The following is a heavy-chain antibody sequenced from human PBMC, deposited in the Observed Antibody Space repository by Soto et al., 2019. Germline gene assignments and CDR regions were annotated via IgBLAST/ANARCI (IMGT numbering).Heavy chain of an antibody. D-gene: IGHD2-15*01. Sequence: EVRLLESGGGLVQPGGPLRLSCAASGFTFSSYAMGWVRQAPGKGLEWGSGIDGSGGDTSFADSVKGRFTISRDNSENSLYLHMNSLRAEDTARYFCAKEMVAAAYVETSPFDFWGQGTLVTVSS. V-gene: IGHV3-23*01. CDR2: IDGSGGDT. CDR1: GFTFSSYA. CDR3: AKEMVAAAYVETSPFDF. J-gene: IGHJ4*02.